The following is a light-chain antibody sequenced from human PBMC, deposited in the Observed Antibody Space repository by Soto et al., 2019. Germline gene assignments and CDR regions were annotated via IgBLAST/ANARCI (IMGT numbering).Light chain of an antibody. Sequence: EIMLTQSPAALSVSPGERATLSCRASQSVGDNLAWYQQKPGQAPGHLIYGASIRATGIPARFSGSGSGTDFTLTISSLQSEDFAVYYCQQYDNWPPWTFGQGTKVEIK. CDR1: QSVGDN. V-gene: IGKV3-15*01. J-gene: IGKJ1*01. CDR3: QQYDNWPPWT. CDR2: GAS.